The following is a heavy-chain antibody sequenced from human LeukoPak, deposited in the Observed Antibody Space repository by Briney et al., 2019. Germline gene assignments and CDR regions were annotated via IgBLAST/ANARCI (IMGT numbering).Heavy chain of an antibody. V-gene: IGHV3-23*01. CDR2: IGTAGST. CDR3: AKTRTGDY. CDR1: GFTFRSYD. J-gene: IGHJ4*02. Sequence: GGSLRLSCEASGFTFRSYDMYWVRQAPGKGLEWVSNIGTAGSTYYADSVKGRFTISRDNSKNTLYLQMNSLRAEDTAVYYCAKTRTGDYWGQGTLVTVSS.